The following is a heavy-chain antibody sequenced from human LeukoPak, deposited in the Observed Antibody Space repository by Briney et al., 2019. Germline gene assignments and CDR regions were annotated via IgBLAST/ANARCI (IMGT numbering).Heavy chain of an antibody. V-gene: IGHV3-23*01. CDR1: GFTFSSYA. CDR2: ISGSGGST. D-gene: IGHD3-9*01. CDR3: AKDGGYIWTGCFDY. J-gene: IGHJ4*02. Sequence: GGSLRLSCAAPGFTFSSYAMSWVRQAPGKGLEWVSAISGSGGSTYYADSVKGRFTISRDNAKNTLYLQMNSLRAEDTAVYYCAKDGGYIWTGCFDYWGQGTLVTVSS.